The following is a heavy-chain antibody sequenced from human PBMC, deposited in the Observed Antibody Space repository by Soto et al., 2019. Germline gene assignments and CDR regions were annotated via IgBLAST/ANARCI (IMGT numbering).Heavy chain of an antibody. CDR2: ISSSGSII. J-gene: IGHJ4*02. D-gene: IGHD3-22*01. V-gene: IGHV3-11*01. CDR1: VFTFSDYY. CDR3: ARDLGYYNSSGYFDY. Sequence: SLRLSCSASVFTFSDYYMSWIRQAPGKGLEWVSYISSSGSIIYYADSVKGRFTISRDNAKNSLYLQMNSLRAEDAAVYYCARDLGYYNSSGYFDYWGQGTQVTVSS.